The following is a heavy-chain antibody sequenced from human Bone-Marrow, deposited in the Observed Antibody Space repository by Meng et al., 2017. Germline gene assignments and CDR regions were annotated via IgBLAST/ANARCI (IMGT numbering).Heavy chain of an antibody. V-gene: IGHV1-8*02. Sequence: ASVKVSCKASGYTFPDYWLHWVRRATGQGLEWMGWMNPNSGNTGYVQKFQGRVTMTRNTSISTAYMELSSLRSEDTAVYYCARVMAVAADFDYWGQGTLVTVSS. D-gene: IGHD6-19*01. CDR2: MNPNSGNT. CDR1: GYTFPDYW. J-gene: IGHJ4*02. CDR3: ARVMAVAADFDY.